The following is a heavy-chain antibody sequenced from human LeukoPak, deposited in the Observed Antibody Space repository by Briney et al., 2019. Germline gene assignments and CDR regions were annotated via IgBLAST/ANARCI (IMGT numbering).Heavy chain of an antibody. CDR1: GGSISSSNW. CDR2: IYHSGST. CDR3: ARHENYYGSGSYY. Sequence: PSETLSLTCAVSGGSISSSNWWSWVRQPPGKGLEWIGEIYHSGSTNYNPSLKSRVTISVDKSKNQFSLKLSSVTAADTAVYYCARHENYYGSGSYYWGQGTLVTVSS. J-gene: IGHJ4*02. D-gene: IGHD3-10*01. V-gene: IGHV4-4*02.